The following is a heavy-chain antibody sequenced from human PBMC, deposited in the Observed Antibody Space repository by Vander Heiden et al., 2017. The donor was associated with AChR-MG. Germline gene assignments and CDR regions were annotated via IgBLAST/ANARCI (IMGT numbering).Heavy chain of an antibody. D-gene: IGHD6-19*01. CDR3: ALSSGWYGD. V-gene: IGHV3-48*03. CDR1: GCTCSRYE. CDR2: IRSSGSTI. J-gene: IGHJ4*02. Sequence: EVQLVESGGGLVQPGGSLRLSWAASGCTCSRYEMIWVRKAPGKGLECVAYIRSSGSTIYYADSVKGRFTISRDNAKNALYLQMNSLRAEDTAVYYCALSSGWYGDWGQGTLVTVSS.